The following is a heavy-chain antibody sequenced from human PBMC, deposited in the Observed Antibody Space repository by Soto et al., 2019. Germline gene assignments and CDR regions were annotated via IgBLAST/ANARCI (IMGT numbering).Heavy chain of an antibody. CDR2: IDPTDSYT. J-gene: IGHJ4*02. CDR3: ARLPVLSLVAVWGFDY. D-gene: IGHD3-16*01. Sequence: EVQLVQSGAEVRTPGESLKISCKVSGYIFTSYWISWVRQMPGKGLEWMGRIDPTDSYTDYSPSFQGHVTISVDKSINTAYLQWSSLKASDSAMYYCARLPVLSLVAVWGFDYWGLGTLVTVSS. V-gene: IGHV5-10-1*03. CDR1: GYIFTSYW.